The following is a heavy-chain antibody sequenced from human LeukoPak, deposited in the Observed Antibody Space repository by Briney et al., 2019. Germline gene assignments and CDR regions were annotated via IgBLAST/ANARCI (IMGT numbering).Heavy chain of an antibody. Sequence: GASVKVSCKASGYTFTGYYMHWVRQAPGQGLEWMGWINPNSGGTNYAQKFQGRVTMTRDTSISTAYMELSRLRSDDTAVYYCARTGSNYYDSSGPYNWFDPWGQGTLVTVSS. J-gene: IGHJ5*02. CDR3: ARTGSNYYDSSGPYNWFDP. CDR1: GYTFTGYY. V-gene: IGHV1-2*02. D-gene: IGHD3-22*01. CDR2: INPNSGGT.